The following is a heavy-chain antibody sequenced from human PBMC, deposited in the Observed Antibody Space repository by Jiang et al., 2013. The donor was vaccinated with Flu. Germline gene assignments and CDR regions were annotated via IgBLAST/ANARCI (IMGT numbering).Heavy chain of an antibody. J-gene: IGHJ6*04. CDR2: INHSGST. CDR3: ARFTMVRGAHQAEYYYYGMDV. Sequence: LLKPSETLSLTCAVYGGPFSGYYWSWIRQPPGKGLEWIGEINHSGSTNYNPSLKSRVTISVDTSKNQFSLKLSSVTAADTAVYYCARFTMVRGAHQAEYYYYGMDVWGKGTTVTVSS. CDR1: GGPFSGYY. D-gene: IGHD3-10*01. V-gene: IGHV4-34*01.